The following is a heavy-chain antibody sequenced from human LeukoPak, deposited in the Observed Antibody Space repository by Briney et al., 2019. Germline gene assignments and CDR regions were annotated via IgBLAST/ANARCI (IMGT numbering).Heavy chain of an antibody. J-gene: IGHJ6*03. V-gene: IGHV4-59*12. CDR1: GGSISSYY. CDR3: ARGVVPAEGSYYMDV. CDR2: IYYSGST. Sequence: SETLSLTCTVSGGSISSYYWSWIRQPPGKGLEWIGYIYYSGSTNYNPSLKSRVTISVDTSKNQFSLKLSSVTAADTAVYYCARGVVPAEGSYYMDVWGKGTTVTVSS. D-gene: IGHD2-2*01.